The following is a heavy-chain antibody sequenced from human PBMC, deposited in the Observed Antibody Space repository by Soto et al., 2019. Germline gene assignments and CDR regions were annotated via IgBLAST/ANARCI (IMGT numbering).Heavy chain of an antibody. CDR3: ARVDYSFPHLDY. V-gene: IGHV4-31*03. CDR1: GGSISSGGYY. D-gene: IGHD4-4*01. Sequence: QVQLQESGPGLVKPSQPLSLTCTVSGGSISSGGYYWRWIRQHPGQGLEWIGYIYYSGSTYYNPSLKRRVTISVDTSKNQFSLKLSSVTAADTAVYYCARVDYSFPHLDYWGQGTLVTVSS. CDR2: IYYSGST. J-gene: IGHJ4*02.